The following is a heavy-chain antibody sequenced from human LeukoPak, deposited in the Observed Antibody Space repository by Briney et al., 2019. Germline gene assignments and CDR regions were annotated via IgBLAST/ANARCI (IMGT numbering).Heavy chain of an antibody. CDR2: IYYSGST. D-gene: IGHD6-13*01. V-gene: IGHV4-39*01. CDR3: ARSPTAAGTPYFDY. J-gene: IGHJ4*02. CDR1: GGSISSSSYY. Sequence: SETLSLTCTVSGGSISSSSYYWGWIRQPPGKGLEWIGSIYYSGSTYYNPSLKSRVTISVDTSKNQFSLQLSSVTAADTAVYYCARSPTAAGTPYFDYWGQGTLVTVSS.